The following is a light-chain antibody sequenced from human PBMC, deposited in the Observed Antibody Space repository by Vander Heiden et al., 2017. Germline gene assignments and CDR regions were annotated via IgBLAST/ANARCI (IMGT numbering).Light chain of an antibody. V-gene: IGKV1-39*01. CDR1: QSISSY. Sequence: DIQMTPSPSSLSASVGDRVTITCRASQSISSYLNWYQQKPGKAPKLLIYSASSLQSGVPSRFSGSGSGTDCTRTISSLQPEDFATYYCQQSYSTPLTFGGGTKVEIK. J-gene: IGKJ4*01. CDR2: SAS. CDR3: QQSYSTPLT.